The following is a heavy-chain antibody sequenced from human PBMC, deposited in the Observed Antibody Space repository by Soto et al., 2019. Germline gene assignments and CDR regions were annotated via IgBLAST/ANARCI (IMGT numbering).Heavy chain of an antibody. D-gene: IGHD3-10*01. CDR3: ARNYHGLGV. CDR2: INVGNGNT. V-gene: IGHV1-3*01. CDR1: GYTFTIYE. J-gene: IGHJ6*04. Sequence: QAHLVQAGAEVKKPGASVKVSCKASGYTFTIYEIYWVRQAPGQQPEWMGWINVGNGNTKYSQKFQGRVTITRDTSASTAYMELSGLTFEDTAVYYCARNYHGLGVWGKGTTVTVSS.